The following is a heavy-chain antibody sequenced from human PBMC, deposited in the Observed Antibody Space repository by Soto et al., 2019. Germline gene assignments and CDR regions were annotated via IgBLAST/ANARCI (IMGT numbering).Heavy chain of an antibody. D-gene: IGHD6-13*01. J-gene: IGHJ6*02. CDR3: AADKGYSSSWYAVPTYYYYYGMDV. Sequence: SVKVSCKASGFTFTSSAVQWVRQARGQRLEWIGWIVVGSGNTNYAQKFQERVTITRDMSISTAYMELSSLRSEDTAVYYCAADKGYSSSWYAVPTYYYYYGMDVWGQGTTVTVSS. V-gene: IGHV1-58*01. CDR1: GFTFTSSA. CDR2: IVVGSGNT.